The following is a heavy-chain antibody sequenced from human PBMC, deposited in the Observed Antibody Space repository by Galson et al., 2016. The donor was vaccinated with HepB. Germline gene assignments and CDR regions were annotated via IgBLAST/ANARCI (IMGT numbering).Heavy chain of an antibody. J-gene: IGHJ4*02. CDR2: VSFDGNNK. Sequence: SLRLSCAASGFTFSSYALRWVRQAPGKGLEWVAVVSFDGNNKYYADSVKGRFTITRDHSKNTLYLQMNTLRAEDTAVYYCARHKEHAEARSLDYWGQGTLVTVSS. D-gene: IGHD6-25*01. CDR1: GFTFSSYA. V-gene: IGHV3-30-3*01. CDR3: ARHKEHAEARSLDY.